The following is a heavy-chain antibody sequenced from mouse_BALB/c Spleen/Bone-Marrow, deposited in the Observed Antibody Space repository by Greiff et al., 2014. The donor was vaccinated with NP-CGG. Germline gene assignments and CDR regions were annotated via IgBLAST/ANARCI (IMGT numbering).Heavy chain of an antibody. CDR2: INTNGGYT. CDR1: GFTFSNYG. J-gene: IGHJ3*01. V-gene: IGHV5-6-3*01. Sequence: DVHLVESGGGLVQPGGSLKLSCAASGFTFSNYGMSWVRQTPDKRLEFVATINTNGGYTYYPDIVKGRFTISRDNAKNTLYLQMSSLESEDTAMYYGARGVDYVSWFAYWGQGTLVTVSA. CDR3: ARGVDYVSWFAY. D-gene: IGHD2-4*01.